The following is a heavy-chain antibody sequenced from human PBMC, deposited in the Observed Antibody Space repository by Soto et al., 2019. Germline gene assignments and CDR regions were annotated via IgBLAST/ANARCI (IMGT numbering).Heavy chain of an antibody. CDR2: ISAYSGNT. J-gene: IGHJ4*01. V-gene: IGHV1-18*04. Sequence: QVQLVQSGAEVKKPGASVKVSCKASGYTFTTYGITWVRQAPGQGLEWMGWISAYSGNTNYAQKLQGRLTVTTDTSTNTAYMDLRSLRSDDTAVYYCARVVKAGDYGDYGRYYFDYWGHGPLVTVSS. CDR3: ARVVKAGDYGDYGRYYFDY. D-gene: IGHD4-17*01. CDR1: GYTFTTYG.